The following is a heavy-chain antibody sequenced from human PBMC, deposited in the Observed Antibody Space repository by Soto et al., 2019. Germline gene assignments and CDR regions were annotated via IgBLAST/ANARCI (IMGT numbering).Heavy chain of an antibody. D-gene: IGHD3-3*01. Sequence: SVKVSCKASGGTFSSYTISWVRQAPGQGLEWMGRIIPILGIANYAQKFQGRVTITADKSTSTAYIELSSLRSEDTAVYYCAGGRYYDFWSGLDHDYWGQGTLVTVSS. CDR2: IIPILGIA. CDR3: AGGRYYDFWSGLDHDY. J-gene: IGHJ4*02. CDR1: GGTFSSYT. V-gene: IGHV1-69*02.